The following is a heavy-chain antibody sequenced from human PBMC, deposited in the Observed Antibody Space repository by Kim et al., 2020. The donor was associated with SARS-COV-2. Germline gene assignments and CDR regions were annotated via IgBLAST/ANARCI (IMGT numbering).Heavy chain of an antibody. CDR3: ARVGHDYGDYYFDY. CDR1: GFTFSDHY. Sequence: LSLTCAASGFTFSDHYMDWVRQAPGKGLEWVGRTRNKANSYTTEYAASVKGRFTISRDDSKNSLYLQMNSLKTEDTAVYYCARVGHDYGDYYFDYWGQGTLVTVSS. V-gene: IGHV3-72*01. D-gene: IGHD4-17*01. CDR2: TRNKANSYTT. J-gene: IGHJ4*02.